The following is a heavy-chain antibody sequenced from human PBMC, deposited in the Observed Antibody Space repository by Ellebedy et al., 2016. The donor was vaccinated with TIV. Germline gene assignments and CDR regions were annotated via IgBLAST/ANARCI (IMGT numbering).Heavy chain of an antibody. Sequence: MPSETLSLTCAVYGGSFSGYYWSWIRQPPGKGLEWIGEINHSGSTNYNPSLKSRVTISVDTSKNQFSLKLSSVTAADTAVYYCARGMVGYGDYSIDYWGQGTLVTVSS. CDR2: INHSGST. CDR1: GGSFSGYY. J-gene: IGHJ4*02. D-gene: IGHD4-17*01. CDR3: ARGMVGYGDYSIDY. V-gene: IGHV4-34*01.